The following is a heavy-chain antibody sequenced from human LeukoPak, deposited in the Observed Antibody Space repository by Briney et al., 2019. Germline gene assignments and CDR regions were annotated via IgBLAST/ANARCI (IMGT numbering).Heavy chain of an antibody. D-gene: IGHD6-19*01. CDR2: ITSSGGNL. J-gene: IGHJ4*02. V-gene: IGHV3-48*03. CDR3: AKDGAVRGDC. CDR1: GFTFSAYG. Sequence: GGSLRLSCAASGFTFSAYGMNWVRQAPGKGLEWVSYITSSGGNLYYADSVKGRFTLSRDNSKNTLYLQMNSLRAEDTAIYYCAKDGAVRGDCWGQGTLVTVSS.